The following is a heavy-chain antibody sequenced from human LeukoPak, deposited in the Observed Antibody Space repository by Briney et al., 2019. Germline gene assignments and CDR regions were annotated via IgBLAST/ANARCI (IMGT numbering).Heavy chain of an antibody. CDR3: ARGLVRGLGYYYYGMDV. J-gene: IGHJ6*02. V-gene: IGHV1-2*02. CDR2: INPNSGGT. CDR1: GYTFTGYY. Sequence: ASVKVSCKASGYTFTGYYMHWVRQAPGQGLEWMGWINPNSGGTNYAQKFQGRVTMTRDTSISTAYMELSRLRSDDTAVYYCARGLVRGLGYYYYGMDVWGQGTTVTVSS. D-gene: IGHD3-10*01.